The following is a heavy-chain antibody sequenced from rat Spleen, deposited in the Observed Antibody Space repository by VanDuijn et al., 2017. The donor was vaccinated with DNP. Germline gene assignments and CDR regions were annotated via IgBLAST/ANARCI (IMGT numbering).Heavy chain of an antibody. CDR1: GFSITGDY. Sequence: EVQLQESGPGLVKPSQSLSLTCSVTGFSITGDYWGWIRKFPGNKMEWIGYINYSGSTGYNPSLKSRISISRDTSKNQFFLQLNSVTTEDTATYYCARGNDGYYPDWYFDFWGPGTMVTVSS. V-gene: IGHV3-1*01. CDR2: INYSGST. J-gene: IGHJ1*01. D-gene: IGHD1-12*03. CDR3: ARGNDGYYPDWYFDF.